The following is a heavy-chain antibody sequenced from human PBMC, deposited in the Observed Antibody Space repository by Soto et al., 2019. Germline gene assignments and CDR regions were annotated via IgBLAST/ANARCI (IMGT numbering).Heavy chain of an antibody. J-gene: IGHJ3*02. Sequence: SETLSLTCTVSGGSISSYYWSWIRQPPGKGLEWIGYIYYSGSTNYNPSLKSRVTISVDTSKNQFSLKLSSVTAADTAVYYCARGGSSGSYYAFDIWGQGTMVTVSS. CDR2: IYYSGST. D-gene: IGHD1-26*01. V-gene: IGHV4-59*01. CDR3: ARGGSSGSYYAFDI. CDR1: GGSISSYY.